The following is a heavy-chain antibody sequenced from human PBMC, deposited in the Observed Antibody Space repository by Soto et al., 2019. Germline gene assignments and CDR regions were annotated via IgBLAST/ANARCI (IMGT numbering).Heavy chain of an antibody. J-gene: IGHJ3*02. CDR3: ARVLGNDAFDI. CDR1: GGSISSGGYY. Sequence: PSETLSPTCTVSGGSISSGGYYWSWIRQHPGKGLEWIGEIYHSGSTNYNPSLKSRVTISVDKSKNQFSLKLSSVTAADTAVYYCARVLGNDAFDIWGQGTMVTVSS. CDR2: IYHSGST. D-gene: IGHD3-3*02. V-gene: IGHV4-39*07.